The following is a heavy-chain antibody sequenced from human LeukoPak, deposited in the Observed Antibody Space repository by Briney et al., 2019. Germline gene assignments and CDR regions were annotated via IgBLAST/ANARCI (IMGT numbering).Heavy chain of an antibody. D-gene: IGHD2-2*01. V-gene: IGHV1-69*01. CDR2: IIPIFGTA. CDR3: ARPDIVVVPAAQGYYGMDV. Sequence: SVKVSCKASGGTFSNYAISWVRQAPGQGLEWMGGIIPIFGTANYAQKFQGRVTITADESTSTAYMELSSLRSEDTAVYYCARPDIVVVPAAQGYYGMDVWGQGTTVTVSS. CDR1: GGTFSNYA. J-gene: IGHJ6*02.